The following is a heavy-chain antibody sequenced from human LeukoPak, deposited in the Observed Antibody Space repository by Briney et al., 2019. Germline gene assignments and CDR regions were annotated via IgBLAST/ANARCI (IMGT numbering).Heavy chain of an antibody. CDR2: IYTSGST. V-gene: IGHV4-4*07. CDR1: GGSISSYY. J-gene: IGHJ6*02. Sequence: SETLSLTCTVSGGSISSYYWSWIRQPAGKGLEWIGRIYTSGSTNYNPSLKSRVTMSADTSKNQFSLKLSSVTAADTAVYYCARGHRGYSGYDPKYYYGMDVWGQGTTVTVSS. CDR3: ARGHRGYSGYDPKYYYGMDV. D-gene: IGHD5-12*01.